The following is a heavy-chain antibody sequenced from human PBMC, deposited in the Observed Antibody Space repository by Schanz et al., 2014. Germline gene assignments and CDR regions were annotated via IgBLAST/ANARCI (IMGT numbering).Heavy chain of an antibody. Sequence: VQLVESGGGLVKPGGSLRLSCEASEFTFRDYYMSWIRQAPGKGLEWVSAISGSGGSIYYADSVKGRFTISRDNAKNTLYLQMNSLRTEDTAVYYCASPSGYSDYGTYFDFWGQGTLVTVSS. CDR2: ISGSGGSI. CDR3: ASPSGYSDYGTYFDF. CDR1: EFTFRDYY. J-gene: IGHJ4*02. V-gene: IGHV3-11*04. D-gene: IGHD5-12*01.